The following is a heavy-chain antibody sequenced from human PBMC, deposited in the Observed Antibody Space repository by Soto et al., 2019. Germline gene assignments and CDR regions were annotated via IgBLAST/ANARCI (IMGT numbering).Heavy chain of an antibody. V-gene: IGHV4-59*01. J-gene: IGHJ6*03. Sequence: SQTLSLTCTVSGGSISSYYWSWIRQPPGKGLEWIGYIYYSGSTNYNPSLKSRVTISVDTAKNQFSLKLSSVTAADTAVYYCARVSEDILTGYSYYYYYMDVWGKGTTVTVSS. CDR2: IYYSGST. CDR3: ARVSEDILTGYSYYYYYMDV. CDR1: GGSISSYY. D-gene: IGHD3-9*01.